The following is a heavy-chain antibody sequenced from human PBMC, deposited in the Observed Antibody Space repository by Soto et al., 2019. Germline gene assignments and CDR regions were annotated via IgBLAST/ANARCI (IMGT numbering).Heavy chain of an antibody. D-gene: IGHD5-12*01. CDR1: GGTFSSYT. J-gene: IGHJ6*03. V-gene: IGHV1-8*02. Sequence: ASVKVSCKASGGTFSSYTISWVRQATGQGLEWMGWMNPNSGNTGYAQKFQGRVTMTRNTSISTAYMELSSLRSEDTAVYYCARVGEDIVATINYYYMDVWGKGTTVTVSS. CDR3: ARVGEDIVATINYYYMDV. CDR2: MNPNSGNT.